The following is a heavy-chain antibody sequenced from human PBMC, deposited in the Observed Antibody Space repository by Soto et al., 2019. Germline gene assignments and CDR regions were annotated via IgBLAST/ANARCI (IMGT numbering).Heavy chain of an antibody. CDR3: ARDRSTMVRGVIIAPYFDY. CDR2: IYYSGST. V-gene: IGHV4-39*07. J-gene: IGHJ4*02. CDR1: GGSISSSSYY. Sequence: SETLSLTRTVSGGSISSSSYYWGWIRQPPGKGLEWIGSIYYSGSTYYNPSLKSRVTISVDTSKNQFSLKLSSVTAADTAVYYCARDRSTMVRGVIIAPYFDYWGQGTLVTVSS. D-gene: IGHD3-10*01.